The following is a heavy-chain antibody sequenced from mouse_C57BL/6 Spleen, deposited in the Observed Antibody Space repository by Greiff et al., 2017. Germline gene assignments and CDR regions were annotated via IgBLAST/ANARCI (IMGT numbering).Heavy chain of an antibody. Sequence: QVQLKESGAELAKPGASVKLSCKASGYTFTSYWMHWVKQRPGQGLEWIGYINPSSGYTKYNQKFKDKATLTADKSSSTAYMQLSSLTYEDSAVYYCAREDYGSRRGFAYWGQGTLVTVSA. CDR3: AREDYGSRRGFAY. D-gene: IGHD1-1*01. J-gene: IGHJ3*01. CDR1: GYTFTSYW. V-gene: IGHV1-7*01. CDR2: INPSSGYT.